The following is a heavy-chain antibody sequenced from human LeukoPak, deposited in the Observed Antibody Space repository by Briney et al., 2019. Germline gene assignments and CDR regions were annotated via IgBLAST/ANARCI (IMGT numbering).Heavy chain of an antibody. D-gene: IGHD3-22*01. V-gene: IGHV3-23*01. CDR3: AKRYYYDSSGYTYYYYGMDV. CDR2: ISGSGGST. CDR1: GFTFSSYA. Sequence: GGSLRLSCAASGFTFSSYAMSWVRQAPGKGLEWVSAISGSGGSTYYTDSVKGRFTISRDNSKNTLYLQMNSLRAEDTAVYYCAKRYYYDSSGYTYYYYGMDVWGQGTTVTVSS. J-gene: IGHJ6*02.